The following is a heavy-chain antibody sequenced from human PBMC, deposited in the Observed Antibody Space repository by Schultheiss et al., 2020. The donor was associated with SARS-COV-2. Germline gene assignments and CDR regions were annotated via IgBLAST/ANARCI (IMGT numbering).Heavy chain of an antibody. V-gene: IGHV3-48*01. J-gene: IGHJ4*02. D-gene: IGHD2-8*02. CDR2: TSSGSSTI. CDR1: GFTFSSYS. Sequence: GGSLRLSCAASGFTFSSYSMNWVRQAPGKGLEWVSYTSSGSSTIYYADSVKGRFTVSRDISKITLYLQMDSLRAEDTATYYCARGSGVDYWGQGTLVTVSS. CDR3: ARGSGVDY.